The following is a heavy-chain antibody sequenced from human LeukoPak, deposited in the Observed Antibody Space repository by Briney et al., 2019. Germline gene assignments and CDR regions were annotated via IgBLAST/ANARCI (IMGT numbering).Heavy chain of an antibody. CDR2: IYYSEST. V-gene: IGHV4-30-4*08. Sequence: PSQTLSLTCTVSGGSISSGDYYWSWIRQPPGKGLEWIGYIYYSESTYYNPPLKSRVTISGDTSKTQFSLKLSAVTAADTAVYYRAREPNWFDPWGQGTLVTVSS. CDR3: AREPNWFDP. CDR1: GGSISSGDYY. J-gene: IGHJ5*02.